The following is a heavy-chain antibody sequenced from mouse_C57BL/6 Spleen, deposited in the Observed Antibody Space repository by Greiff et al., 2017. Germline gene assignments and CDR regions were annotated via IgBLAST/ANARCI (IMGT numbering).Heavy chain of an antibody. V-gene: IGHV1-52*01. D-gene: IGHD2-2*01. CDR3: ARHSPCGNDGY. Sequence: QVQLKQPGAELVRPGSSVKLSCKASGYTFTSYWMHWVKQRPIQGLEWIGNIDPSDSETHYNQKFKDKATLTVDKSSSTAYMQLSRLTSEDSAVYDCARHSPCGNDGYWGQGTTLTVSS. J-gene: IGHJ2*01. CDR2: IDPSDSET. CDR1: GYTFTSYW.